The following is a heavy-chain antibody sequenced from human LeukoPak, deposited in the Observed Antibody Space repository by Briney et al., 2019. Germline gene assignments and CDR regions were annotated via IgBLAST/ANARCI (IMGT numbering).Heavy chain of an antibody. CDR1: GGTISSYY. J-gene: IGHJ4*02. V-gene: IGHV4-59*01. CDR3: ARDADSYGFGY. CDR2: IYYSGST. Sequence: NPSETLSLTCTVSGGTISSYYWSWIRQPPGKGLEWIGYIYYSGSTNYNPSLKSRVTISVDTSKNQFSLKLSSVTAADTAVYYCARDADSYGFGYWGQGTLVTVSS. D-gene: IGHD5-18*01.